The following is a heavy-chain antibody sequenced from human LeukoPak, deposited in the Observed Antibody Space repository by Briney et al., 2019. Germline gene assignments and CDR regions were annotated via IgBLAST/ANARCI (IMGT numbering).Heavy chain of an antibody. D-gene: IGHD3-22*01. J-gene: IGHJ4*02. Sequence: ASVKVSGKASGYSFTNYDINWVRRATGQGLEWMGWMNPNSGNTAYAQKFQGRVTRTRNTSISTAYMELSRLKSEDTPVYFCARADYHTSPSTRQQIDYWGQGTLVPVSS. V-gene: IGHV1-8*01. CDR1: GYSFTNYD. CDR2: MNPNSGNT. CDR3: ARADYHTSPSTRQQIDY.